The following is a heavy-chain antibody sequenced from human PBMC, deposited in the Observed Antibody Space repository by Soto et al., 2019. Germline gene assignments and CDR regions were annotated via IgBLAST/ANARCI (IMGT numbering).Heavy chain of an antibody. J-gene: IGHJ4*02. CDR1: GFTFSSYA. CDR2: ISGSGAST. Sequence: GESLKISCAASGFTFSSYAMNWVRQAPGKGLQWVAGISGSGASTHYADSVKGRFTISRDNSKNTLDLQMNSLRAEDTAVYYCAKPPITIFGLANSYFDSWGQGNLVTV. D-gene: IGHD3-3*01. V-gene: IGHV3-23*01. CDR3: AKPPITIFGLANSYFDS.